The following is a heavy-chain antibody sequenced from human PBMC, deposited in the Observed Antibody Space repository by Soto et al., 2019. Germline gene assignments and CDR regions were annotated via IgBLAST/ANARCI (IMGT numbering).Heavy chain of an antibody. CDR2: IYSGGST. Sequence: GGSLRLSCAASGFTVSSNYMSWVRQAPGKGLEWVSVIYSGGSTYYADSVKGRFTISRDNSKNTLYLQMNSLRAEDTAVYYCARGIAVADPYNWYDSWGQGTLVTVSS. J-gene: IGHJ5*01. V-gene: IGHV3-66*01. CDR1: GFTVSSNY. CDR3: ARGIAVADPYNWYDS. D-gene: IGHD6-13*01.